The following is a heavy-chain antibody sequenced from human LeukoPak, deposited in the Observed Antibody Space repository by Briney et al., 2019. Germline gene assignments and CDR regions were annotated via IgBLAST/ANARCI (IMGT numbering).Heavy chain of an antibody. J-gene: IGHJ4*02. CDR3: ARDGGKGGNSDY. V-gene: IGHV3-48*03. Sequence: PGGSLRLSCAASGFTFSSYEMNWVRQAPGKGLEWVAYISGGQTIYYADSVKGRFTISRDNAKNSLYLQMNSLRDEDTAVYYCARDGGKGGNSDYWGQGTLVTVSS. CDR2: ISGGQTI. CDR1: GFTFSSYE. D-gene: IGHD2-15*01.